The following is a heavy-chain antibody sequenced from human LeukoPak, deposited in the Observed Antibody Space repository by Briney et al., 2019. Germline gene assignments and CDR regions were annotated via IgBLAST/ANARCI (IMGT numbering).Heavy chain of an antibody. CDR1: GGSSSGYY. J-gene: IGHJ4*02. CDR2: INHSGST. CDR3: ARRGYCSSTSCKNGRGGFDY. V-gene: IGHV4-34*01. D-gene: IGHD2-2*01. Sequence: SETLSLTCAVYGGSSSGYYWSWIRQPPGKGLEWIGEINHSGSTNYNPSLKSRVTISVDTSKNQFSLKLSSVTAADTAVYYCARRGYCSSTSCKNGRGGFDYWGQGTLVTVSS.